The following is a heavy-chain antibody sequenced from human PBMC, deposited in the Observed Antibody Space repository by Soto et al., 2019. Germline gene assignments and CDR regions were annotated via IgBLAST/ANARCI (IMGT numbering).Heavy chain of an antibody. V-gene: IGHV3-30-3*01. CDR2: ISYDGSNK. Sequence: QAQLVESGGGVVQPGRSLRLSCAASGFTFSSYAMHWVRQAPGKGLEWVAVISYDGSNKYYADSVKGRFTISRDNSKNTLYLQMNSLRAEDTAVYYCARGLGLRFLEWMYYYYGMDVWGQGTTVTVSS. CDR3: ARGLGLRFLEWMYYYYGMDV. D-gene: IGHD3-3*01. CDR1: GFTFSSYA. J-gene: IGHJ6*02.